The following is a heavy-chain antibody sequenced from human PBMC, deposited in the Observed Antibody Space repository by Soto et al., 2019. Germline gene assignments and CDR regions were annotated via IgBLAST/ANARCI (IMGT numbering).Heavy chain of an antibody. CDR1: GGTFSSHG. CDR3: ASDRGYGQVN. V-gene: IGHV1-69*12. J-gene: IGHJ4*02. CDR2: SIPLFGIT. D-gene: IGHD2-15*01. Sequence: QVQLVQSGAEVKKPGSSVKVSCKASGGTFSSHGFNWVRQAPGQGLEWIGGSIPLFGITNHTQKFQDRITITADASTTTAYMELRGLRADDTAVYYCASDRGYGQVNWGQGTLLTVSS.